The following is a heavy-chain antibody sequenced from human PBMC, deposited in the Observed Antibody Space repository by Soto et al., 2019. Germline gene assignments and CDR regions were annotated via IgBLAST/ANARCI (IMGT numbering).Heavy chain of an antibody. V-gene: IGHV1-2*04. Sequence: GASVKVSCKASGYTFTGYYMHWVRQAPGQGLEWMGWINPNSGGTNYAQKFQGWVTMTRDTSISTAYMELSRLRSDDTAVYYCARDAGGQYPGEVVAAEYYFDYWGQGTLVTVSS. CDR2: INPNSGGT. J-gene: IGHJ4*02. D-gene: IGHD2-15*01. CDR1: GYTFTGYY. CDR3: ARDAGGQYPGEVVAAEYYFDY.